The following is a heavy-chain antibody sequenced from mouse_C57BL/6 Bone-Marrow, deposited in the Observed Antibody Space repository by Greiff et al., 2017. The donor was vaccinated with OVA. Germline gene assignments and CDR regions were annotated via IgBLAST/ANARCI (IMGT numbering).Heavy chain of an antibody. CDR1: GYTFTDYY. J-gene: IGHJ3*01. D-gene: IGHD2-3*01. V-gene: IGHV1-19*01. CDR3: ARRDRWLLGWFAY. Sequence: DVQLQESGPVLVKPGASVKMSCKASGYTFTDYYMNWVKQSHGKSLEWIGVINPYNGGTSYNQKFKGKATLTVDKSSSTAYMELNSLTSEDSAVYYCARRDRWLLGWFAYWGQGTLVTVSA. CDR2: INPYNGGT.